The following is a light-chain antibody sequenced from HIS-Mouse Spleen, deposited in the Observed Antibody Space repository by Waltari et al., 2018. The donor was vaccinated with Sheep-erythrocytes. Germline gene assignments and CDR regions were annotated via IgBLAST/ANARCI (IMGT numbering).Light chain of an antibody. Sequence: QSALTQPRSVSGSPGQSVTIPCPGTSRDVGGYNYVSWYQQHPGKAPKLMIYDVRKRPSGVPDRFSGSKSGNTASLTISGLQAEDEADYYCCSYAGSYNHVFATGTKVTVL. CDR1: SRDVGGYNY. J-gene: IGLJ1*01. CDR3: CSYAGSYNHV. V-gene: IGLV2-11*01. CDR2: DVR.